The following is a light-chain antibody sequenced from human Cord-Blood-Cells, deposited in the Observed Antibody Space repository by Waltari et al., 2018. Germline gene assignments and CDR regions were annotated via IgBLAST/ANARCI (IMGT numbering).Light chain of an antibody. CDR3: CSYAGSSTYWV. V-gene: IGLV2-23*01. CDR1: SSDVGSYNL. CDR2: EGS. Sequence: QSALTQPASVSGSPGQSITISCTGTSSDVGSYNLVSWYQQHPGKAPKLMIYEGSKRPSGVSNRFSGSKSGNTACLTIAGLQAEDEADYYCCSYAGSSTYWVFGGGTKLTVL. J-gene: IGLJ3*02.